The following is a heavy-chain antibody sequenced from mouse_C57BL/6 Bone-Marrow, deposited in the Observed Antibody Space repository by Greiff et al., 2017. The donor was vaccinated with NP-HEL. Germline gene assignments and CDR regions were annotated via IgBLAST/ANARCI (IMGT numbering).Heavy chain of an antibody. D-gene: IGHD4-1*01. V-gene: IGHV5-9-1*02. CDR3: TREPGPYYFDY. CDR2: ISSGGDYI. CDR1: GFTFSSYA. J-gene: IGHJ2*01. Sequence: EVQLQESGEGLVKPGGSLKLSCAASGFTFSSYAMSWVRQTPEKRLEWVAYISSGGDYIYYADTVKGRFTISRDNARNTLYLQMSSLKSEDTAMYYCTREPGPYYFDYWGQGTTLTVSS.